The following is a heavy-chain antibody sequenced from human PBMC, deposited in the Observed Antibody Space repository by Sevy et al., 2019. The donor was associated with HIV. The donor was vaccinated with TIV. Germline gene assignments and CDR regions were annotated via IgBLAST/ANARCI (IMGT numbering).Heavy chain of an antibody. CDR3: ATRQGTLIQWALHY. CDR1: GFSVSSNY. J-gene: IGHJ4*02. CDR2: IYTSGTT. Sequence: GGALRLSCVASGFSVSSNYMAWVRQTPGRGLQYVSLIYTSGTTYYADSVKGRFTISRDDSRNTVFLQMNNLRIDDTAFYYYATRQGTLIQWALHYCGPGALVTVSS. D-gene: IGHD1-26*01. V-gene: IGHV3-53*01.